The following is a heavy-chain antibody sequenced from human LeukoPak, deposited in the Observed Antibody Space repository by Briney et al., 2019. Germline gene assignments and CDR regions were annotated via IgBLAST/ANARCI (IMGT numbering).Heavy chain of an antibody. CDR1: GDSVSSNSAA. D-gene: IGHD3-10*01. CDR2: TYYRSQWYN. Sequence: SRTLSLTCAISGDSVSSNSAAWNWIRQSPSRGLEWLGRTYYRSQWYNDYAVSVKSRITINPDTSKNQFSLQLNSVTPEDTAVYYCARDQVVRGVIITDYWGQGTLVTVSS. CDR3: ARDQVVRGVIITDY. V-gene: IGHV6-1*01. J-gene: IGHJ4*02.